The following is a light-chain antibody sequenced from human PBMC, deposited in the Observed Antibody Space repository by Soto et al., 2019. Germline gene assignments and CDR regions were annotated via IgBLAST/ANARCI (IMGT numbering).Light chain of an antibody. Sequence: DIQMTQSPSTLSGSVGDSVAITCRASQTISSWLAWYQQKPGKAPKLLIYKASTLKSGVPSTFRGSGSGTEFTLTISSLQSEDFAVYYCQQHNNWPPLTCGQGTKVDIK. V-gene: IGKV1-5*03. CDR3: QQHNNWPPLT. J-gene: IGKJ1*01. CDR1: QTISSW. CDR2: KAS.